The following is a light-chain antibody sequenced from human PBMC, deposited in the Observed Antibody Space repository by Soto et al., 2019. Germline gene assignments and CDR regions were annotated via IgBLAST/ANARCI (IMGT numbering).Light chain of an antibody. CDR3: QQRSNWPVT. V-gene: IGKV3D-15*01. J-gene: IGKJ5*01. CDR2: AAS. Sequence: EIVMTQSPATLSVSPGERATLSCRASQSVSSNLAWYQQKPGQAPRLLIYAASTRATGIPARFSGSGSGTEFTLIISSLQSEDFAVYYCQQRSNWPVTFGQGTRLEIK. CDR1: QSVSSN.